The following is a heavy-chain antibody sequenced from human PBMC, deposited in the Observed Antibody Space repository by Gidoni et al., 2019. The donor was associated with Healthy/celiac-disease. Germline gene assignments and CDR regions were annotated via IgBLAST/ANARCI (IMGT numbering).Heavy chain of an antibody. CDR3: TTRYQLLPAEDY. J-gene: IGHJ4*02. CDR2: IKSKTDGGTT. CDR1: GFTFSNAW. Sequence: EVQLVESGGGLVKPGGSLRLSCAASGFTFSNAWMSWVRQAPGKGLEWVGRIKSKTDGGTTDYAAPVKGRFTISRDDSKNTLYLQMNSLKTEDTAVYYCTTRYQLLPAEDYWGQGTLVTVSS. D-gene: IGHD2-2*01. V-gene: IGHV3-15*01.